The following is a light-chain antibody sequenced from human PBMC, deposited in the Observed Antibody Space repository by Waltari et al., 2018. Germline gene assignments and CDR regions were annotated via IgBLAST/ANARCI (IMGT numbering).Light chain of an antibody. CDR1: QSVSIY. CDR3: QQRSAWPLT. CDR2: DTS. V-gene: IGKV3-11*01. J-gene: IGKJ5*01. Sequence: EIVLTQSPATLSLSPGERANLSCRASQSVSIYLAWYQQKPGQAPRLLIYDTSKRATGIPARFSGSGSGTDFTLTITSLEPDDFADYYCQQRSAWPLTFGQGTRLEIK.